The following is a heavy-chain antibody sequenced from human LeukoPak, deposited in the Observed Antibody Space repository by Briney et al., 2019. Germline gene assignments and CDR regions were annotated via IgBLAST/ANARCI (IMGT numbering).Heavy chain of an antibody. D-gene: IGHD3-3*01. Sequence: SETLSLTCTVSGGSISSGSYYWSWIRQPAGKGLEWIGRIYTSGSTNYNPSLKSRVTISVDTPRNQFSLKLSSVTAADTAVYYCARVFGTNPYYYYYMDVWGKGTTVTVSS. V-gene: IGHV4-61*02. J-gene: IGHJ6*03. CDR1: GGSISSGSYY. CDR2: IYTSGST. CDR3: ARVFGTNPYYYYYMDV.